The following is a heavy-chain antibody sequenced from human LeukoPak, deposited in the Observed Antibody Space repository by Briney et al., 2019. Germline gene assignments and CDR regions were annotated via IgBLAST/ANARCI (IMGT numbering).Heavy chain of an antibody. CDR3: AKDFRAGSREAHYFDS. CDR1: GFTFIRYA. CDR2: ISGSRGTT. D-gene: IGHD3-10*01. V-gene: IGHV3-23*01. Sequence: GGSLRLSCEASGFTFIRYAMNWVRQAPGKGLEWVSGISGSRGTTHYADSVRGRFTISRDNSKNTLYLHMNSLRAEDTAVYYCAKDFRAGSREAHYFDSWGQGTLVTVSS. J-gene: IGHJ4*02.